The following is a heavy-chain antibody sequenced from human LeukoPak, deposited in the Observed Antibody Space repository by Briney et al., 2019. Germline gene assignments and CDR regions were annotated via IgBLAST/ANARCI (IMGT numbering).Heavy chain of an antibody. V-gene: IGHV3-30*18. CDR3: AKGTKNWDYYKGNYNT. J-gene: IGHJ5*02. Sequence: PGRSLRLSCAASGFTFSSYGMHWVRQAPGKGLEWVAVISYDGSNKYYADSVKGRFTISRDNSKNTLYLQMNSLRAEDTAVYYCAKGTKNWDYYKGNYNTWGQGTLVTV. CDR2: ISYDGSNK. CDR1: GFTFSSYG. D-gene: IGHD1-7*01.